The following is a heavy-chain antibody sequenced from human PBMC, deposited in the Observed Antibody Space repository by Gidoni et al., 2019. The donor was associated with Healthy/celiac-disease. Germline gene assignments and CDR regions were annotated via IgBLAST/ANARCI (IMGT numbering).Heavy chain of an antibody. D-gene: IGHD5-18*01. V-gene: IGHV5-51*01. J-gene: IGHJ4*02. CDR3: ARQARGYSYANDY. Sequence: EVQLVQSGAEVKKPGESLKISCKGSGYSFPRYGIGGVRQMPGKGLEWMGIIYPGDSDTRYSPSFQGQVTISADKSISTAYLQWSSLKASDTAMYYCARQARGYSYANDYWGQGTLVTVSS. CDR2: IYPGDSDT. CDR1: GYSFPRYG.